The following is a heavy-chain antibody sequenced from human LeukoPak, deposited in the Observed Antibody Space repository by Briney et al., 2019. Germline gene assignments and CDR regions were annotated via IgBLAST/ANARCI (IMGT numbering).Heavy chain of an antibody. CDR3: ARVGAYCTSTSCLDY. J-gene: IGHJ4*02. D-gene: IGHD2-2*01. CDR2: INPNSGGT. Sequence: ASVKVSCKASGYTFTGYYMHWVRQAPGQGLEWMGWINPNSGGTNYAQKFQGWVTMTRDTSISTAYMELSRLRSDDTAVYYCARVGAYCTSTSCLDYWGQGTLVTVSS. V-gene: IGHV1-2*04. CDR1: GYTFTGYY.